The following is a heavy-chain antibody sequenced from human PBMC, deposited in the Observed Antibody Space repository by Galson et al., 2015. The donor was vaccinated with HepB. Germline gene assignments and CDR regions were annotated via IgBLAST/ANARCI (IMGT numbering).Heavy chain of an antibody. V-gene: IGHV1-69*04. D-gene: IGHD3-22*01. Sequence: SVKVSCKASGGTFSSYAISWVRQAPGQGLEWMGRIIPILGIANYAQKFQGRVTITADKSTSTAYMELSSLRSEDTAVYYCAIHTRYYDSSGYYYDYWGQGTLVTVSS. J-gene: IGHJ4*02. CDR1: GGTFSSYA. CDR3: AIHTRYYDSSGYYYDY. CDR2: IIPILGIA.